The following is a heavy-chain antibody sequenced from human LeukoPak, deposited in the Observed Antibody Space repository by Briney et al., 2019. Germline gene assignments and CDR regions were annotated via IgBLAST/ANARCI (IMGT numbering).Heavy chain of an antibody. CDR1: GFTFSSFA. CDR3: AKPIDTESDLLWGDYRYAFAD. V-gene: IGHV3-23*01. J-gene: IGHJ4*02. CDR2: INHGGGTT. Sequence: GGSLRLSCTTSGFTFSSFAMSWVRQPPGKGLEWVSTINHGGGTTYYTDSVKGRFSISRDNFRGTLFLQMNNLRAEDTAVYYCAKPIDTESDLLWGDYRYAFADWGRGALVLVSS. D-gene: IGHD3-16*02.